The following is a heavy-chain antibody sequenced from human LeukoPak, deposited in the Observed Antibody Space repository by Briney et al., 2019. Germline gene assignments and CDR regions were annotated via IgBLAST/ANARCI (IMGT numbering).Heavy chain of an antibody. D-gene: IGHD6-19*01. V-gene: IGHV3-33*01. CDR1: GFIFSNYA. CDR3: VRGGAVAGSVVRNWFDR. J-gene: IGHJ5*02. Sequence: SGGSLRLSCATSGFIFSNYAFHWVRQAPGKGLEWVAVIWADGSDKYYADSVRGRFTISRDKSDNMVSLQMDSLRVEDTAVYYCVRGGAVAGSVVRNWFDRWGQGNLVTVSS. CDR2: IWADGSDK.